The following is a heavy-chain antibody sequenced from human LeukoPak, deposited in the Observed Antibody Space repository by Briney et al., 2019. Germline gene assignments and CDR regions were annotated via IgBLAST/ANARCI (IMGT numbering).Heavy chain of an antibody. CDR2: IYYSGST. J-gene: IGHJ4*02. CDR3: ARDHVEMATIGDFDY. V-gene: IGHV4-39*07. Sequence: SETLSLTCTVSGGSISSYYWGWIRQPPGKGLEWIGSIYYSGSTYYNPSLKSRVTISVDTSKNQFSLKLSSVTAADTAVYYCARDHVEMATIGDFDYWGQGTLVTVSS. CDR1: GGSISSYY. D-gene: IGHD5-24*01.